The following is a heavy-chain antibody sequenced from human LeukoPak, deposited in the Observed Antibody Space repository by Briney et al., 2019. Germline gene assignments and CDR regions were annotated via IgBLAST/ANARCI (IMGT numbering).Heavy chain of an antibody. V-gene: IGHV4-34*01. CDR1: GGSFSGYY. D-gene: IGHD1-26*01. Sequence: SETLSLTCAVHGGSFSGYYWSWIRQPPGKGLEGIGEINHSGSTNYNPSLKSRVTISVDTSKNQFSLKLSSVTAADTAVYYCARRELLPDYWGQGTLVTVHS. CDR2: INHSGST. J-gene: IGHJ4*02. CDR3: ARRELLPDY.